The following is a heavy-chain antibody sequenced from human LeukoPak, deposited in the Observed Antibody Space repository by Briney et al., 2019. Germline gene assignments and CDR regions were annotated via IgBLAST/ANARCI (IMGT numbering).Heavy chain of an antibody. D-gene: IGHD3-16*01. V-gene: IGHV3-66*01. CDR1: GFTFSSYG. CDR3: ARATLGGAFES. J-gene: IGHJ4*02. CDR2: LHSDGRI. Sequence: GGSLTLSCAASGFTFSSYGMHWVRQAPGRGLVWFSFLHSDGRIDHVDSVKGRFTIARDDSKNTLYLQMNTLSAEDTAVYYCARATLGGAFESWGQGTLVTVSS.